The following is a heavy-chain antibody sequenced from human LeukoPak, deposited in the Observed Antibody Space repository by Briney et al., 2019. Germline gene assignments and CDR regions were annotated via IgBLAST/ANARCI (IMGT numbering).Heavy chain of an antibody. Sequence: ASVKVSCKASGGTFSSYAISWVRQAPGQGLEWMGRIIPIFGIANYAQKFQGRVTITAGKSTSTAYMELSSLRSEDTAVYYCASTSGYDWSVSTYGMDVWGQGTTVTVSS. CDR3: ASTSGYDWSVSTYGMDV. CDR1: GGTFSSYA. V-gene: IGHV1-69*04. CDR2: IIPIFGIA. J-gene: IGHJ6*02. D-gene: IGHD5-12*01.